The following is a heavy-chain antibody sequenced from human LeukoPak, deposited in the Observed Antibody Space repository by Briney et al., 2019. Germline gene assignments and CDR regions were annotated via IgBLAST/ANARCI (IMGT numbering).Heavy chain of an antibody. V-gene: IGHV4-39*01. J-gene: IGHJ4*02. CDR3: ARQFDY. Sequence: ETLSLTCSVSGGSITSGDYRWGWNRQSPGKGLEWIGSLYNRGSPYYNPSLKSRVTISLDTSKNQFSLKLTSVTAADTAIYYCARQFDYWGPGTLVTVSS. CDR1: GGSITSGDYR. CDR2: LYNRGSP.